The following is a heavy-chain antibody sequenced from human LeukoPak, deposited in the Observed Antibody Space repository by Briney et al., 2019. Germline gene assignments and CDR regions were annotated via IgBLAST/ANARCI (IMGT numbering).Heavy chain of an antibody. CDR3: ARDGRYGSGSRDFDY. J-gene: IGHJ4*02. D-gene: IGHD3-10*01. CDR1: DYTFTSYG. Sequence: ASVKVSCKASDYTFTSYGISWVRQAPGQGLEWMGWISAYNGNTNYAQKLQGRVTMTTDTSTSTAYMELRSLRSDDTAVYYCARDGRYGSGSRDFDYWGQGTLVTVSS. CDR2: ISAYNGNT. V-gene: IGHV1-18*01.